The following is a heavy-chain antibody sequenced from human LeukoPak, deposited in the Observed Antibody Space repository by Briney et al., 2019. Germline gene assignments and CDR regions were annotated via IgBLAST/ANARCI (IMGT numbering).Heavy chain of an antibody. CDR2: IIPIFGTA. V-gene: IGHV1-69*13. CDR3: ASQPQRRWYYYGMDV. Sequence: SVKVSCKASGGPFSSYAISWVRQAPGQGLEWMGGIIPIFGTANYAQKFQGRVTITADESTSTAYMELSSLRSEDTAVYYCASQPQRRWYYYGMDVWGKGTTVTVSS. J-gene: IGHJ6*04. D-gene: IGHD6-25*01. CDR1: GGPFSSYA.